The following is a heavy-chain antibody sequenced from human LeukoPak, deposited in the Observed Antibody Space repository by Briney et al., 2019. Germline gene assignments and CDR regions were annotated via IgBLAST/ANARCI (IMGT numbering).Heavy chain of an antibody. CDR3: ARGRRSSSWYGYYYYYYMDV. Sequence: ASVKVSCKASGYTFTSYYMHWVRQAPGQGLEWMGIINPSGGSTSYAQKFQGRVTMTRDMSTSTVYMELSSLRSGDTAVYYCARGRRSSSWYGYYYYYYMDVWGKGTTVTVSS. CDR1: GYTFTSYY. J-gene: IGHJ6*03. CDR2: INPSGGST. D-gene: IGHD6-13*01. V-gene: IGHV1-46*01.